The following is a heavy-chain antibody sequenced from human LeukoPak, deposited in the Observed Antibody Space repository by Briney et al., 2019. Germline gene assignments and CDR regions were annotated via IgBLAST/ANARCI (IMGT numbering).Heavy chain of an antibody. V-gene: IGHV3-48*03. J-gene: IGHJ4*02. D-gene: IGHD5-18*01. CDR2: ISSSGSTI. Sequence: PGGSLRLSCAASGFTFDDYAMHWVRQAPGKGLEWVSYISSSGSTIYYADSVKGRFTISRDNAKNSLYLQMNSLRAEDTAVYYCARYSYGYTDYWGQGTLVTVSS. CDR3: ARYSYGYTDY. CDR1: GFTFDDYA.